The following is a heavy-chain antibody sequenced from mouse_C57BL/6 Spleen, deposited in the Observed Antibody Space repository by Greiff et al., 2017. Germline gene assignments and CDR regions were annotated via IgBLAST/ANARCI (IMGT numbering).Heavy chain of an antibody. CDR1: GYAFSSSW. V-gene: IGHV1-82*01. CDR2: IYPGDGDT. Sequence: QVQLQQSGPELVKPGASVKISCKASGYAFSSSWMNWVKQRPGKGLEWIGRIYPGDGDTNYNGKLKGKATLTADKSSSTTYMQLSSLTSEDSTVHFCARGYYSNTNYVDYWGKGSTRTVFS. J-gene: IGHJ2*01. D-gene: IGHD2-5*01. CDR3: ARGYYSNTNYVDY.